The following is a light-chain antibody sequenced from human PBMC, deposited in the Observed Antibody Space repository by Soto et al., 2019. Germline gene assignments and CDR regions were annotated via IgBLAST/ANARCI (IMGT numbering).Light chain of an antibody. V-gene: IGKV3-11*01. CDR1: QSVRSGY. CDR3: QQRSNWPRT. CDR2: GAS. J-gene: IGKJ1*01. Sequence: IVLTQSPRTLSLSPWETATLSCRASQSVRSGYFAWYQQKPGQAPRLLIYGASNRATGIPARFSGSGSGTDFTLTISSLEPEDFAVYYCQQRSNWPRTFGQGTKVDIK.